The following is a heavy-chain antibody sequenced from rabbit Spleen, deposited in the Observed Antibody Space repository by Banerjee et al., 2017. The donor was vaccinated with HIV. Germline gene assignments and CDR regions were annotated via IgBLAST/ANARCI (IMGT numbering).Heavy chain of an antibody. D-gene: IGHD4-2*01. CDR3: ARDAAGREDFNL. Sequence: QQLVESGGGLVKPGASLTLTCKASGFSFSSGYDMCWVRQAPGKGLEWIACINIVTGKSVYASWAKGRFIMFRTSSTTVTLQMTSLTAADTATYFCARDAAGREDFNLWGQGTLVTVS. V-gene: IGHV1S40*01. J-gene: IGHJ4*01. CDR2: INIVTGKS. CDR1: GFSFSSGYD.